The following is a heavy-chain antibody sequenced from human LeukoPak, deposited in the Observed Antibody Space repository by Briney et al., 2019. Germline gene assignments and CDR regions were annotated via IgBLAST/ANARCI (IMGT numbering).Heavy chain of an antibody. CDR2: IYTSGST. CDR3: AGDMDWSGYEAGDDAFDI. J-gene: IGHJ3*02. CDR1: GGSISSANYC. D-gene: IGHD3-3*01. Sequence: PSETLSLTCTVSGGSISSANYCWSWIRQPAGKGLEWIGRIYTSGSTNYNPSLKSRVTMSVDTSKNQFSLKLSSVTAADTAVYYCAGDMDWSGYEAGDDAFDIWGQGTMVTVSS. V-gene: IGHV4-61*02.